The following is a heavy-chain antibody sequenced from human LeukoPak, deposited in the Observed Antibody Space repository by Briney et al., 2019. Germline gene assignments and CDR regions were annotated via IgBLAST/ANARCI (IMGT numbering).Heavy chain of an antibody. CDR2: ISAYNGNT. J-gene: IGHJ4*02. CDR3: ASAAYDSSGYYRDFDY. CDR1: GYTFTSYG. Sequence: ASVKVSCKASGYTFTSYGISWVRQAPGQGLEWMGWISAYNGNTNYAQKLQGRVTMTTDTSTSTAYMELRSLRSDDTAVYYCASAAYDSSGYYRDFDYWGQGTLVTVSS. V-gene: IGHV1-18*01. D-gene: IGHD3-22*01.